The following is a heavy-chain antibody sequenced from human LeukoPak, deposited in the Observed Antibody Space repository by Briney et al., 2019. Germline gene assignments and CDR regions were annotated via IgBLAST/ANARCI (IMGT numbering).Heavy chain of an antibody. J-gene: IGHJ6*02. V-gene: IGHV3-23*01. CDR3: AKAFRSNYYDGMEV. CDR1: RVTFSNYV. Sequence: LPGGSLRLSCAASRVTFSNYVMSWVRQAPGKGLEWVSAISGSGSSTYYADSVKGRFTIFRDNSQNTLYLQMNSLRAEDTAVYYCAKAFRSNYYDGMEVWGQGTTVTVSS. CDR2: ISGSGSST.